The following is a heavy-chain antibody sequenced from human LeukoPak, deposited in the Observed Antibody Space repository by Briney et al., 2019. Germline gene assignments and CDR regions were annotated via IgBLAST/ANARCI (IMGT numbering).Heavy chain of an antibody. Sequence: PGGSLRLSCAASGFTFSSYAMHWVRQAPGKGLEWVAVISYDGSNKYYADSVKGRFTISRDNSKNTLYLQMNSLRAEDTAVYYCARSLRYFDPSDYWGQGTLVTVSS. CDR1: GFTFSSYA. V-gene: IGHV3-30-3*01. CDR3: ARSLRYFDPSDY. D-gene: IGHD3-9*01. CDR2: ISYDGSNK. J-gene: IGHJ4*02.